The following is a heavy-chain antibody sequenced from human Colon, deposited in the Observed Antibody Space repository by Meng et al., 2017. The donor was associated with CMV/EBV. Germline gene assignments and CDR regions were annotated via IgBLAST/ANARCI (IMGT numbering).Heavy chain of an antibody. D-gene: IGHD5-12*01. CDR1: GGPFSSHA. J-gene: IGHJ5*02. V-gene: IGHV1-69*05. CDR2: IVPIFGTT. CDR3: ARGEYSSGYANNWFDP. Sequence: GGPFSSHAISWVRQAPGQGLEWMGGIVPIFGTTTYAQSFQGRVTITTDASTTTAYMELSGLRSEDTALYFCARGEYSSGYANNWFDPWGQGTLVTVSS.